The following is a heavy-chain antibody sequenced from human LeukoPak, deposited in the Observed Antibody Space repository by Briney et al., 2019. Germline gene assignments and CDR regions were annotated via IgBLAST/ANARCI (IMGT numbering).Heavy chain of an antibody. D-gene: IGHD3-22*01. CDR2: ISYDGSNK. J-gene: IGHJ4*02. CDR1: GFTFSSYA. V-gene: IGHV3-30*04. CDR3: ARVYETNGYLY. Sequence: GGSLRLSCAASGFTFSSYAMHWVRQAPGKGLEWVAVISYDGSNKYYADSVKGRFTISRDNAKNTVYLQMNSLRVEDTAVYYCARVYETNGYLYWGQGSLVTVSS.